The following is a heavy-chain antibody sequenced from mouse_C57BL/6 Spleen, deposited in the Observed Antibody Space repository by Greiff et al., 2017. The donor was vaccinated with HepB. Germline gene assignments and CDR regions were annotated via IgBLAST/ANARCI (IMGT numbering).Heavy chain of an antibody. Sequence: QVQLQQSGAELVKPGASVKLSCKASGYTFPEYTIHWVKQRTGQGLEWIGWFYPGSGSTKYNEKFKDKATLTADKSSSTVYMELSSLTSEDSAVYFCASDTYDYDLGFAYWGQGTLVTVSA. CDR3: ASDTYDYDLGFAY. D-gene: IGHD2-4*01. CDR2: FYPGSGST. CDR1: GYTFPEYT. J-gene: IGHJ3*01. V-gene: IGHV1-62-2*01.